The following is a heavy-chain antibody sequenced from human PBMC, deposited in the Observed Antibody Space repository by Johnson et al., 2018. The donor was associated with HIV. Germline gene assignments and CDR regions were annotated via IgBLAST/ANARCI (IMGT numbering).Heavy chain of an antibody. V-gene: IGHV3-30-3*01. Sequence: QVQLVESGGGVVQPGRSLRLSCVASGFTFSSYTMHWVRQAPGKGLEWVAVISYDGSNKYYADSVKVRFTISRDNSKNTLYLQMNSLRAEDTAVYYCAKGGGLLSAFDIWGQGTMVTVSS. J-gene: IGHJ3*02. CDR2: ISYDGSNK. CDR1: GFTFSSYT. CDR3: AKGGGLLSAFDI. D-gene: IGHD2-2*01.